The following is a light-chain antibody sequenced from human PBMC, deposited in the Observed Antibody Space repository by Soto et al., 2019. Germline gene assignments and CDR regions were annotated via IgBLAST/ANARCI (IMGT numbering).Light chain of an antibody. V-gene: IGKV3D-20*02. CDR3: QQRSNWPLT. Sequence: EIVLTQSPGTLSLSPGGRATLSCRASQSVSSSYLAWYQQKPGQAPRLLIYGASSRATGIPDRFSGSGSGTDFTLTISSLEPEDFAVYYCQQRSNWPLTFGQGTRLENK. CDR1: QSVSSSY. CDR2: GAS. J-gene: IGKJ5*01.